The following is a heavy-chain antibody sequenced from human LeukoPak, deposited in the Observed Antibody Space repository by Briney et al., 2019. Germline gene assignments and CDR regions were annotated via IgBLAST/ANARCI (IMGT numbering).Heavy chain of an antibody. CDR2: IYYSGST. V-gene: IGHV4-61*01. Sequence: PSETLSLTCTVSGGSISSSSYYWGWIRQPPGKGLEWIGYIYYSGSTSYNPSLKSRVTISVDTSKNQFSLKLSSVTAADTAVYYCARDADLHWYFDLWGRGTLVTVSS. CDR1: GGSISSSSYY. CDR3: ARDADLHWYFDL. J-gene: IGHJ2*01.